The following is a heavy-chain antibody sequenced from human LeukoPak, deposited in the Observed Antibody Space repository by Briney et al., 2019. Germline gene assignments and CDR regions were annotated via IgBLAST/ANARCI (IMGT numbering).Heavy chain of an antibody. D-gene: IGHD3-10*01. J-gene: IGHJ4*02. CDR3: ANSRGYGSGNL. CDR2: ITNSGNSK. V-gene: IGHV3-48*01. CDR1: EFTFSSYS. Sequence: GGSLRLSCAASEFTFSSYSMNWVRQAPGKGLEWVSYITNSGNSKSYADSVKGRFTISRDNTKNSLYLQMNGLRAEDTAVYFCANSRGYGSGNLWGQGTLVTVSS.